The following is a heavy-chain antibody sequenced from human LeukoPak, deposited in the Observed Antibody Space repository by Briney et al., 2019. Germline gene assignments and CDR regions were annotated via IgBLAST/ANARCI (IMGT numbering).Heavy chain of an antibody. CDR1: GFTFSSYS. D-gene: IGHD3-10*01. V-gene: IGHV3-21*01. Sequence: PGGSLRLSCAASGFTFSSYSMNWVRQAPGKGLEWVSSISSSSSYIYYADSVKGRFIISRDNAKNSLYLQMSSLRAEDTAVYYCARDPPSFYGSGSTQGDYWGQGTLVTVSS. CDR3: ARDPPSFYGSGSTQGDY. J-gene: IGHJ4*02. CDR2: ISSSSSYI.